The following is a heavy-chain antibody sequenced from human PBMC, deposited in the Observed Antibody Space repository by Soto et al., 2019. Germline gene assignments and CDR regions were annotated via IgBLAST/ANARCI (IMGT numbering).Heavy chain of an antibody. CDR3: ARQDGDGLFYFDY. J-gene: IGHJ4*02. D-gene: IGHD4-17*01. V-gene: IGHV5-51*01. CDR1: GYSFSIYW. CDR2: IYPVDSDT. Sequence: RGESLKISCKGSGYSFSIYWSAWVRQMPGKGLEWMGVIYPVDSDTRYSPSFQGQVTISVDKPMNTAYLQWSSLQASDTGIYFCARQDGDGLFYFDYWGQGTPVTVS.